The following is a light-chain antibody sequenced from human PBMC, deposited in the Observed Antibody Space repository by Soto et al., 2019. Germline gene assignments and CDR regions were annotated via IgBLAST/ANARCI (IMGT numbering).Light chain of an antibody. V-gene: IGLV1-44*01. J-gene: IGLJ2*01. CDR2: SNN. CDR1: RSNIGSNT. CDR3: ATWEDSLNGHVV. Sequence: QSVLTQPPSESGTPGQRVTISCSGSRSNIGSNTVNWYQQLPGTAPKFLIYSNNQRPSGVPKRFSASKSGTSASLAISGLQSEDAADYYCATWEDSLNGHVVFGGGTKLTVL.